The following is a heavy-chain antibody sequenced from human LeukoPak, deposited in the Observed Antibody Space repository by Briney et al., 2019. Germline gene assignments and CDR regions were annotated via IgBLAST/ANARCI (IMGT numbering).Heavy chain of an antibody. CDR3: ARRGGSGRAFDY. V-gene: IGHV4-39*01. J-gene: IGHJ4*02. Sequence: PSETLSLTCSVSGASISGGTYYWGWLRQPPGPGLEWIGSIYYTGSTYDNPSLKSRVTISLDTSKHQFSLKLSSVTAADRAVYYCARRGGSGRAFDYWGQGTLVTVSS. D-gene: IGHD1-26*01. CDR2: IYYTGST. CDR1: GASISGGTYY.